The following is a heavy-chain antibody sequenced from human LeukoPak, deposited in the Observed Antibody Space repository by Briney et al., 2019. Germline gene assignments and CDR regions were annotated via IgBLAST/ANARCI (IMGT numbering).Heavy chain of an antibody. CDR3: ARRIWFGGSFDY. CDR1: GGSISSGGYS. D-gene: IGHD3-10*01. Sequence: SETLSLTCAVSGGSISSGGYSWSWIRQPPGKGLEWIGEINHSGSTNYNPSLKSRVTISVDTSKNQFSLKLSSVTAADTAVYYCARRIWFGGSFDYWGQGTLVTVSS. CDR2: INHSGST. V-gene: IGHV4-34*01. J-gene: IGHJ4*02.